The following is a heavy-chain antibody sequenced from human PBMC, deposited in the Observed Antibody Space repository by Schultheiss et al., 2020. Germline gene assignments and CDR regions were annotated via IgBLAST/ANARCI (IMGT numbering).Heavy chain of an antibody. CDR2: INPNSGGT. Sequence: ASVKVSCEASGGTFSSYTISWVRQAPGQGLEWMGRINPNSGGTNYAQKFQGRVTMTRDTSISTAYMELSRLRSDDTAVYYCARVTSYYDSSGYYSAEYFQHWGQGTLVTVS. J-gene: IGHJ1*01. D-gene: IGHD3-22*01. CDR1: GGTFSSYT. V-gene: IGHV1-2*02. CDR3: ARVTSYYDSSGYYSAEYFQH.